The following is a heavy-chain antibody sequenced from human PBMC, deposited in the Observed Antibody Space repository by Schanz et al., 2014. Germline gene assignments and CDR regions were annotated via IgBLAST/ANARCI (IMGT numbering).Heavy chain of an antibody. Sequence: QVQLVDSGGGVVQPGRSLRLSCAASGFKFSIYAMHWVRQAPGKGLEWVAVISYDGRSKDYADSVKGRFTISRDNSMNTVYLQMNSLRSDDAAVYYCARAQGVIRLYYGVDVWGQGTTVTVSS. D-gene: IGHD3-10*01. V-gene: IGHV3-30*14. CDR2: ISYDGRSK. CDR3: ARAQGVIRLYYGVDV. J-gene: IGHJ6*02. CDR1: GFKFSIYA.